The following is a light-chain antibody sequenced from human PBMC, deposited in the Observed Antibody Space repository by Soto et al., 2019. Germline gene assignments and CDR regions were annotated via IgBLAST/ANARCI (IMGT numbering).Light chain of an antibody. V-gene: IGKV3D-15*01. CDR1: QSVSSN. J-gene: IGKJ4*01. CDR3: QQYNNWLS. Sequence: EIVMTQSPATLSVSPGERATLSCRASQSVSSNLAWYQQKPGQAPRLLIYGASTRATGIPVRFSGSGSGTEFTLTISSLQSEDFALYYCQQYNNWLSFAGGTKVEIK. CDR2: GAS.